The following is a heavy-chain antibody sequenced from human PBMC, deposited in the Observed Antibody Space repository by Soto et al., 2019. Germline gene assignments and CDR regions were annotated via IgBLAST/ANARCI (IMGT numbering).Heavy chain of an antibody. V-gene: IGHV1-69*06. CDR1: GGTFSSYA. CDR3: ARAGPTYYDFWSGQEDNYYYYGMDV. J-gene: IGHJ6*02. Sequence: SVKVSCKASGGTFSSYAISWVRQAPGQGLEWMGGIIPIFGTANYAQKFQGRVTITADKSTSTAYMELSSLRSEDTAVYYCARAGPTYYDFWSGQEDNYYYYGMDVWGQGXTVTVYS. CDR2: IIPIFGTA. D-gene: IGHD3-3*01.